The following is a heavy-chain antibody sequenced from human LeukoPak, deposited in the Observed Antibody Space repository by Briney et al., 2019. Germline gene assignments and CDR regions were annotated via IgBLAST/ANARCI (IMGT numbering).Heavy chain of an antibody. D-gene: IGHD5-18*01. CDR3: AKDRSYGLGDY. V-gene: IGHV3-23*01. Sequence: GGSLRLSCAASGFAFSRYGIVWVRQAPGRGLEWVSGISGSGGNTYYGDSVKGRFTISRDNSKNTLYLQMNSLRAEDTAVYYCAKDRSYGLGDYWGQGTLVTVSS. J-gene: IGHJ4*02. CDR1: GFAFSRYG. CDR2: ISGSGGNT.